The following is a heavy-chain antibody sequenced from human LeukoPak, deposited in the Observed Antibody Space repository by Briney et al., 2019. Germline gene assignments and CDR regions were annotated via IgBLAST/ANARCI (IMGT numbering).Heavy chain of an antibody. D-gene: IGHD2-15*01. J-gene: IGHJ6*03. CDR3: AKGSDYMDV. CDR1: GFTFSGLW. Sequence: HSGGSLRLSCAASGFTFSGLWMTWVRQAPGKGLEWVANINQDGSGKYFVDSVKGRFTISRDNAKNSLYLQMNSLRAEDTAVYYCAKGSDYMDVWGKGTTVTVSS. CDR2: INQDGSGK. V-gene: IGHV3-7*01.